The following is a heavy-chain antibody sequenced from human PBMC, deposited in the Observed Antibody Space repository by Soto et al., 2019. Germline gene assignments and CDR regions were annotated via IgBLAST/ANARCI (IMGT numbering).Heavy chain of an antibody. CDR2: IYYSGST. J-gene: IGHJ4*02. Sequence: QLQLQESGPGLVKPSETLSLTCTVSGGSISSSSYYWGWIRQPPGKGLEWIGSIYYSGSTYYNPSLRSRVTISVDTYKNQFLLKLSSVTDADTAVYYCARTPDSSGLYFDYWGQGTLVTVSS. CDR3: ARTPDSSGLYFDY. D-gene: IGHD3-22*01. CDR1: GGSISSSSYY. V-gene: IGHV4-39*01.